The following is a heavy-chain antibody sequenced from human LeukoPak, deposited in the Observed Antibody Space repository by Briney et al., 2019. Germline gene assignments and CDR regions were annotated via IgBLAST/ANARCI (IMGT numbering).Heavy chain of an antibody. Sequence: GGSLRLSCGASGFTFSSYWMSWVRQAPGKGLEWVANIKQDGSEKYYVDSVKGRFTISRDNAKNSLYLQMNSLRAEDTAVYYCASGGSSARAWGQGTLVTVSS. CDR1: GFTFSSYW. J-gene: IGHJ5*02. CDR2: IKQDGSEK. D-gene: IGHD3-16*01. V-gene: IGHV3-7*01. CDR3: ASGGSSARA.